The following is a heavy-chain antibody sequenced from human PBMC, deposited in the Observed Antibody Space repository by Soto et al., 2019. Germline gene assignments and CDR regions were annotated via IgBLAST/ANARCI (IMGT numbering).Heavy chain of an antibody. J-gene: IGHJ5*02. Sequence: QVQVVESGGGVVQPGRSLRLSCAASGFSFSSYGMHWVRQAPGKGLEWVAIMSWDGNNKYYADSVRGRFTISRDSSKNTLFLQMNGLRVEDTAMYYCAKGGSSSARYFDRWGQGTLVTVSS. CDR2: MSWDGNNK. CDR1: GFSFSSYG. CDR3: AKGGSSSARYFDR. D-gene: IGHD6-6*01. V-gene: IGHV3-30*18.